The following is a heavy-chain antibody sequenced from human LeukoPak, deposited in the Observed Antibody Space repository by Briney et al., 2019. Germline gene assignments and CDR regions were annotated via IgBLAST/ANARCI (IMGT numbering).Heavy chain of an antibody. J-gene: IGHJ3*02. CDR2: ISSSSSYI. CDR3: ARGGIIGTTSPLRAFDI. Sequence: AGGSLRLSCAASGFTFSSYSMNWVRQAPGKGLEWVSSISSSSSYIYYADSVKGRFTISRDNAKNSLYLQMNSLSAEDTAVFYCARGGIIGTTSPLRAFDIWGQGTTVTVSS. V-gene: IGHV3-21*04. D-gene: IGHD1-20*01. CDR1: GFTFSSYS.